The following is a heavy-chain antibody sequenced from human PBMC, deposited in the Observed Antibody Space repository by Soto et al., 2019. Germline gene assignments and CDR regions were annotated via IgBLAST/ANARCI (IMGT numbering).Heavy chain of an antibody. Sequence: EVQLLESGGGLVQPGGSLRLSSAASGFAFSNYAMHWVRKAPGKGLEWVSSISTSIDATYYADSVKGRFTISRDDSKNTLYLQMNSLRAEDSAVYYCAKDRTVAARNFDYWGQGTQVTVSS. J-gene: IGHJ4*02. D-gene: IGHD6-6*01. V-gene: IGHV3-23*01. CDR1: GFAFSNYA. CDR2: ISTSIDAT. CDR3: AKDRTVAARNFDY.